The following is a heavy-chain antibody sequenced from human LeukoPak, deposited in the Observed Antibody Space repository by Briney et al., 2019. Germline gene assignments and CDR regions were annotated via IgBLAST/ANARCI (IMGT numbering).Heavy chain of an antibody. J-gene: IGHJ5*02. CDR3: ARDSSSTLNWFDP. Sequence: PGGSLRLSCEASGFTFSSYSMNWVRQAPGKGLEWVSYISSTSDTIYYADSVKGRFTISRDNAKNSLYLQMNSLRAEDTAVYYCARDSSSTLNWFDPWGQGTLVTVSS. CDR2: ISSTSDTI. D-gene: IGHD2-2*01. CDR1: GFTFSSYS. V-gene: IGHV3-48*01.